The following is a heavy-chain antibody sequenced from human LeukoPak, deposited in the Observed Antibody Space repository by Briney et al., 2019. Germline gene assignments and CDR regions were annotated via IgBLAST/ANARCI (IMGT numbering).Heavy chain of an antibody. CDR3: TKGLYGSGSSPDF. D-gene: IGHD3-10*01. CDR2: ISDSGSST. V-gene: IGHV3-23*01. CDR1: GFTFRKYA. Sequence: GGSLRLSCAASGFTFRKYAMTWVRQAPGKGLEWVSGISDSGSSTYYADSVKGRLTISRDNAKNMVYLQMNSLRVDDTAVYYCTKGLYGSGSSPDFWGQGTLVTVSS. J-gene: IGHJ4*02.